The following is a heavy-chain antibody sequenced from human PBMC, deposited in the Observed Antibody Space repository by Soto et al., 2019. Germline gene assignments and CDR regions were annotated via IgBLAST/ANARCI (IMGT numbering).Heavy chain of an antibody. V-gene: IGHV4-30-4*01. CDR1: GGSISSGDYY. D-gene: IGHD2-2*02. CDR2: IYYSGST. J-gene: IGHJ5*02. CDR3: ARGVLVPAARPPDGWFDP. Sequence: SETLSLTCTVSGGSISSGDYYWSWIRQPPGKGLEWIGYIYYSGSTYYNPSLKSRVTISVDTSKNQFSLKLSSVTAADTAVYYCARGVLVPAARPPDGWFDPWGLGTLVTVSS.